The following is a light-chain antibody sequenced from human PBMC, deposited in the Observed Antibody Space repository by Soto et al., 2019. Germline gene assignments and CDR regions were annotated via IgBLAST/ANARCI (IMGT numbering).Light chain of an antibody. V-gene: IGKV3-15*01. CDR3: LEHKSWPWT. CDR1: QNVGNY. CDR2: GAS. J-gene: IGKJ1*01. Sequence: EKVMTQSPATLSVSPGERVTLSCRASQNVGNYLVWYQQKPGQPPRLLIYGASTRATGVPVRFSGGGSGTEFTLTISSLQSEDFAVFYCLEHKSWPWTFGQGTKVQIK.